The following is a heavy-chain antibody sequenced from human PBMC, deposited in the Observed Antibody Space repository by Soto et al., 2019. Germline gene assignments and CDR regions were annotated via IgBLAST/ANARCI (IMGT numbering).Heavy chain of an antibody. Sequence: SETLSLTCTVSGGSINTFYWSWVRQPAGKGLEWIGRIFSSGSTSFNPSLESRVAMSVDTSKNHFSLNLSSVTAADMAVYYCAREGSYSAYNFAHGIQLWSLDFWGQGALVTVSS. CDR1: GGSINTFY. CDR3: AREGSYSAYNFAHGIQLWSLDF. CDR2: IFSSGST. D-gene: IGHD5-12*01. J-gene: IGHJ4*02. V-gene: IGHV4-4*07.